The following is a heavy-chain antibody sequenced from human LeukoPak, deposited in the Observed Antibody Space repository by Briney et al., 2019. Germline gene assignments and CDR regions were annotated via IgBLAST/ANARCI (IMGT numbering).Heavy chain of an antibody. V-gene: IGHV4-59*01. CDR1: GGSISSYY. Sequence: SETLSLTCTVSGGSISSYYWSWIRQPPGKGLEWIGYIYYSGSTNYNPSLKSRVTISVDMSKNQFSLKLSSVTAADTAVYYCARNYYVSGSAGARFDFWGQGTLVTVSS. CDR2: IYYSGST. J-gene: IGHJ4*02. CDR3: ARNYYVSGSAGARFDF. D-gene: IGHD3-10*01.